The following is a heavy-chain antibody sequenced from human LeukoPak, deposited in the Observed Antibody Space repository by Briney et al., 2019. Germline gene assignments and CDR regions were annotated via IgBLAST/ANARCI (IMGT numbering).Heavy chain of an antibody. CDR1: GGSIGSYY. V-gene: IGHV4-59*01. D-gene: IGHD2-2*01. J-gene: IGHJ3*02. CDR2: IYYSGST. CDR3: ASSGVGREDAFDI. Sequence: SETLSLTCTVSGGSIGSYYWSWIRQPPGKGLEWIGYIYYSGSTNFNPSLKSRVTISVDTSKNQFSMKLSSVTAADTAVYYCASSGVGREDAFDIWGQGTMVTVSS.